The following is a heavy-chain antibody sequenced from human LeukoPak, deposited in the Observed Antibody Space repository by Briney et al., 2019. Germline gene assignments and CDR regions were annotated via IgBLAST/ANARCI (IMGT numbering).Heavy chain of an antibody. CDR1: GYTFTSYD. CDR2: MNPNSGNT. Sequence: ASVKVSCKASGYTFTSYDINWVRQATGQGLEWMGWMNPNSGNTGYAQKFQGRVTMTRNTSISTAYMELSSLRSEDTAVYYCARVPGGSYGPDFDSWGQGTLVTVSS. V-gene: IGHV1-8*01. CDR3: ARVPGGSYGPDFDS. J-gene: IGHJ4*02. D-gene: IGHD5-18*01.